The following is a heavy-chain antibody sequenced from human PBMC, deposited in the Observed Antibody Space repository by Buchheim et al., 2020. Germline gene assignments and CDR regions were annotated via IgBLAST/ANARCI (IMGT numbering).Heavy chain of an antibody. Sequence: QVQLVQSGAEVKTPGASVKVSCKASGYTFTSYDINWVRQATGQGLEWMGWMNPNSGNTGYAQKFQGRVTMTRNTSRSTAYMALSSLLSEDTAVYYCARRPDQLLLEAYYMDVWGKGTT. CDR1: GYTFTSYD. CDR3: ARRPDQLLLEAYYMDV. V-gene: IGHV1-8*01. D-gene: IGHD2-2*01. CDR2: MNPNSGNT. J-gene: IGHJ6*03.